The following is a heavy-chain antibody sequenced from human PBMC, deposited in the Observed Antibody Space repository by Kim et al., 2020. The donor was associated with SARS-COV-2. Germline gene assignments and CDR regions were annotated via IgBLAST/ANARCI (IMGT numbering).Heavy chain of an antibody. CDR2: IYYSGST. Sequence: SETLSLTCTVSGGSISSYYWSWIRQPPGKGLEWIGYIYYSGSTNYNPSLKSRVTISVDTSKNQFSLKLSSVTAADTAVYYCAREARSGSYFGYYYYGMDVWGQWTTVTVSS. V-gene: IGHV4-59*01. CDR3: AREARSGSYFGYYYYGMDV. D-gene: IGHD1-26*01. J-gene: IGHJ6*02. CDR1: GGSISSYY.